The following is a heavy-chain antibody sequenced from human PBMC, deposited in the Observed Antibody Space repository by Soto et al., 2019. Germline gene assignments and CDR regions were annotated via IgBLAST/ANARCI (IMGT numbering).Heavy chain of an antibody. CDR1: GFTFGGYA. CDR3: AKDRSIWYGHPVDY. V-gene: IGHV3-23*01. D-gene: IGHD6-13*01. Sequence: EVQLLESGGGLAQPGGSLRLSCAASGFTFGGYAMSWVRQAPGRGLEWVSGISHSGSATYYADSVKGRFTISRDNSRNTLYLQMNSLGAEDTAVYYCAKDRSIWYGHPVDYWGQGTLVTVSS. J-gene: IGHJ4*02. CDR2: ISHSGSAT.